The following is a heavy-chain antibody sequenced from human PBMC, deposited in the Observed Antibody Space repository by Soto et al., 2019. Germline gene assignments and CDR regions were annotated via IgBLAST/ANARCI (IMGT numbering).Heavy chain of an antibody. CDR2: VYYSGST. Sequence: QVQLQESGPGLVKPSETLSLTCTVSGGSISDYYWSWFRQAPGKGLDWIGYVYYSGSTNYNPSLQSRVTMSVDTSKNQFSLKLSSVTAADTAVYYCVRQAIDWGQGTLVTVSS. CDR3: VRQAID. V-gene: IGHV4-59*08. J-gene: IGHJ4*02. CDR1: GGSISDYY.